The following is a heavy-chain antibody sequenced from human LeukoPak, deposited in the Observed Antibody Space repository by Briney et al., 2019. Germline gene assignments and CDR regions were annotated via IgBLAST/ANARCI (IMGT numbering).Heavy chain of an antibody. D-gene: IGHD2-2*01. CDR2: ISSSSSYI. J-gene: IGHJ3*02. CDR1: GFTFSSYS. Sequence: GGSLRLSCAASGFTFSSYSMNWVRQAPGTGLEWVSSISSSSSYIYYADSVKGRFTISRDNAKNSLYLQMNSLRAEDTAVYYCARGRGYCSSTSCYADAFDIWGQGTMVTVSS. V-gene: IGHV3-21*01. CDR3: ARGRGYCSSTSCYADAFDI.